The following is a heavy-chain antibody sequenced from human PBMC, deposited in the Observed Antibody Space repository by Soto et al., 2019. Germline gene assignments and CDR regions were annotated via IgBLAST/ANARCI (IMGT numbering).Heavy chain of an antibody. CDR3: ARRYGSSFDY. Sequence: SETLSLTCTVSGGSISSYYWSWIRQPPGKGLEWIGYIYYSGSTNYNPSLKSRVIISVDTSKNQFSLKLSSVTAADTAVYYCARRYGSSFDYWGQGTLVTVSS. CDR1: GGSISSYY. J-gene: IGHJ4*02. V-gene: IGHV4-59*08. CDR2: IYYSGST. D-gene: IGHD6-13*01.